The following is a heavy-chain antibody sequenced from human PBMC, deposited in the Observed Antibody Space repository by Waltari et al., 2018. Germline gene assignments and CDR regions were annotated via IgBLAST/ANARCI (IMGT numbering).Heavy chain of an antibody. D-gene: IGHD3-22*01. CDR1: GGTFSSYA. CDR2: SIPIFGTA. J-gene: IGHJ6*02. Sequence: QVQLVQSGAEVKKPGSSVKVSCKASGGTFSSYAISWVRQAPGQGLEWMGGSIPIFGTANYAQNFQGRVTITADESTSTAYMELSSLRSEDTAVYYCARERKDSSGVYYYYGMDVWGQGTTVTVSS. CDR3: ARERKDSSGVYYYYGMDV. V-gene: IGHV1-69*01.